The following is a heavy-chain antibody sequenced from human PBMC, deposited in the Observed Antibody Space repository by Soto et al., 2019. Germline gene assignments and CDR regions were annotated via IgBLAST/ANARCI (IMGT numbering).Heavy chain of an antibody. CDR2: ISWYDGSNK. CDR1: GFTFDDYT. CDR3: ARGHFDPDY. Sequence: GGSLRLSCAASGFTFDDYTMHWVRQAPGKGLEWVSLISWYDGSNKYYADSVKGRFTISRDNAKNSLYLQMNSLRAEDTAVYYCARGHFDPDYWGQGTLVTVSS. V-gene: IGHV3-43*01. J-gene: IGHJ4*02. D-gene: IGHD3-9*01.